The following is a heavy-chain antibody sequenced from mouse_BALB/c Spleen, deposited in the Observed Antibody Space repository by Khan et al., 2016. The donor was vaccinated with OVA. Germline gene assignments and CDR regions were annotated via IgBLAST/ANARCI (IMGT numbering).Heavy chain of an antibody. D-gene: IGHD1-2*01. J-gene: IGHJ3*01. CDR3: ARRNYFDYTFAY. V-gene: IGHV1-77*01. CDR2: INPGSGDI. Sequence: QMQLEESGAELARPGASVKLSCKASGYTFTDYYINWVKQRTGQGLEWIGEINPGSGDIYYNETFKGKATLTADKSSSTAYIQLISLTSEDSAFYFCARRNYFDYTFAYWGQGTLVTVSA. CDR1: GYTFTDYY.